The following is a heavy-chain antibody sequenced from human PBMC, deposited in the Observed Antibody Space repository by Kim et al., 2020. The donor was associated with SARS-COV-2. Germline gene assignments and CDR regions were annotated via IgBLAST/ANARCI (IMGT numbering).Heavy chain of an antibody. D-gene: IGHD5-18*01. V-gene: IGHV2-70*01. Sequence: YRTSLRTRLTISKETSKNQVVLTMTQMDPVDTATYYCARTDSFGTNGFDYWGQGILVTVSS. J-gene: IGHJ4*02. CDR3: ARTDSFGTNGFDY.